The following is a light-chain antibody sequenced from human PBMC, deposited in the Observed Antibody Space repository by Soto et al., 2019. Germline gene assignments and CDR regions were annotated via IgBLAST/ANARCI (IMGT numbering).Light chain of an antibody. V-gene: IGKV3-15*01. J-gene: IGKJ1*01. CDR2: GAS. CDR1: QSVTSN. CDR3: QQYHSFPVT. Sequence: EIVLTQSPGALSLSPGETATLSCRASQSVTSNLAWYQQKPGQAPRLLIYGASTRATGIPARFSGSGSGTEFTLTIRSLQPDDSATYYCQQYHSFPVTFGQGTKVDTK.